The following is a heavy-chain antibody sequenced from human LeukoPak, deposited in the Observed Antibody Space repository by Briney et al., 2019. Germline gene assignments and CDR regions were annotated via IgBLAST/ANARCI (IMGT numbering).Heavy chain of an antibody. Sequence: GGSLRLSCAASGFTFDDYAMHWVRQPPGKGLEWDSGISWNSGSIGYADSMKGRFTISRDNAKNSLYLQMNSLRAEDTALYYCAKAGGDSYGGRGYFDYWGQGTLVTVSS. CDR2: ISWNSGSI. CDR3: AKAGGDSYGGRGYFDY. D-gene: IGHD5-18*01. CDR1: GFTFDDYA. J-gene: IGHJ4*02. V-gene: IGHV3-9*01.